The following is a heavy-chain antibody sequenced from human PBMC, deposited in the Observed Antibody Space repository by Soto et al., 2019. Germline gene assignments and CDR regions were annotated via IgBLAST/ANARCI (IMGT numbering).Heavy chain of an antibody. J-gene: IGHJ4*02. V-gene: IGHV3-43*01. D-gene: IGHD2-2*01. CDR2: ISWDGGST. CDR1: GFTFDDYT. Sequence: GGSLRLSCAASGFTFDDYTMHWVRQAPGKGLEWVSLISWDGGSTYYADSVKGRFTISRDNSKNSLYLQMNSLRTEDTALYYCAKASTQGVVVPAAMATDYFDYWGQGTLVTVSS. CDR3: AKASTQGVVVPAAMATDYFDY.